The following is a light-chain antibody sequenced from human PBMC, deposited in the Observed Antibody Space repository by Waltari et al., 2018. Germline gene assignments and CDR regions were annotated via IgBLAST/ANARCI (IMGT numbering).Light chain of an antibody. J-gene: IGKJ5*01. Sequence: DIVMTQSPDSLAVPLGERATINCKSRQSVLYRSDNKNYLGWYQQKPGLPPKLLIYWASTRESGVPDRFSGSGSGTDFTLTISSLQAEDVAVYYCQQYYSSPVTFGQGTRLEIK. CDR3: QQYYSSPVT. V-gene: IGKV4-1*01. CDR1: QSVLYRSDNKNY. CDR2: WAS.